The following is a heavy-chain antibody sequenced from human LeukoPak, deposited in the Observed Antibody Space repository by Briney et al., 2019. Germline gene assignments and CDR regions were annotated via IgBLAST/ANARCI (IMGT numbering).Heavy chain of an antibody. CDR3: AREGDCSSTRCYSFDF. J-gene: IGHJ4*02. CDR1: GFTFSSYG. CDR2: IKQAGSDK. V-gene: IGHV3-7*01. D-gene: IGHD2-2*01. Sequence: SGRSLRLSCAASGFTFSSYGMHWVRQAPGKGLEWVANIKQAGSDKYYVDSLKGRFTISRDNAKNSLFLQMNSLRAEDTAVYYCAREGDCSSTRCYSFDFWGQGALVTVSS.